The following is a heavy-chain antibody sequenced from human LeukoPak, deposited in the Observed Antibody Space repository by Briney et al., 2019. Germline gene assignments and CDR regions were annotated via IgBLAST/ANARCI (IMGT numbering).Heavy chain of an antibody. Sequence: PGGSLRLSCAASGFTFSSYEMNWVRQPPGKGLEWIGEINHSGSTNYNPSLKSRVTISVDTSKNQFSLKLSSVTAADTAVYYCARSKDILTGYCFDYWGQGTLVTVSS. D-gene: IGHD3-9*01. J-gene: IGHJ4*02. CDR1: GFTFSSYE. CDR3: ARSKDILTGYCFDY. CDR2: INHSGST. V-gene: IGHV4-34*01.